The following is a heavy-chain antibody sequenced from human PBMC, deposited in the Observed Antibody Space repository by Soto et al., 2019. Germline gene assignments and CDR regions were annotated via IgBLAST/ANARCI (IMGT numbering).Heavy chain of an antibody. D-gene: IGHD1-26*01. CDR1: GGPISNYY. CDR3: ARKVWAVDY. CDR2: IYYTGST. Sequence: QVQLQESGPGLVKPSETLSLTCTVSGGPISNYYWSWIRQPPGKGLEWIGYIYYTGSTNYNPSLTSRVTISVDTSTSQFSLQLSSGTDADTAVYYCARKVWAVDYWGQGSLVTFSS. J-gene: IGHJ4*02. V-gene: IGHV4-59*08.